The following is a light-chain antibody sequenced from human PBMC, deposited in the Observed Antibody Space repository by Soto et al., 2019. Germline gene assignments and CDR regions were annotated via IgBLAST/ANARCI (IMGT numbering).Light chain of an antibody. Sequence: DIVMTQSPLSLPVTPGEPASISCRSSQSLLHSNGYTYLDWYLQRPGQSPQLLIYLGFNRASGVPDRVSGSGSGTDFTLKISRVEAEDVGVYYCMRGLQTFYTFGQGTKLEIK. V-gene: IGKV2-28*01. CDR3: MRGLQTFYT. J-gene: IGKJ2*01. CDR1: QSLLHSNGYTY. CDR2: LGF.